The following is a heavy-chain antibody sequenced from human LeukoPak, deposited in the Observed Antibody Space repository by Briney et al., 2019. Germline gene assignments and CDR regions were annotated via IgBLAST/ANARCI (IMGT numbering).Heavy chain of an antibody. CDR1: GYTLTELS. Sequence: ASVKVSCKVSGYTLTELSMHWVRQAPGKGLEWMGGFDPEDGETIYAQKFQGRVTMTEDTSTDTAYMELSSLRSEDTAVYYCATVAPPPNSWSGYNRYGMDVWGQGTTVTVSS. D-gene: IGHD3-3*01. CDR2: FDPEDGET. J-gene: IGHJ6*02. CDR3: ATVAPPPNSWSGYNRYGMDV. V-gene: IGHV1-24*01.